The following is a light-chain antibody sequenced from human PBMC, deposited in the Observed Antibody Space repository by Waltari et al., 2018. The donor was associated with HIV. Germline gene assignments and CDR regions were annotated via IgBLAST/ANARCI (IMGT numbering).Light chain of an antibody. CDR2: NNN. V-gene: IGLV1-44*01. J-gene: IGLJ3*02. Sequence: QSVLTQPPSASGTPGQRVPISCSGSSSNIGSNTVNCYQQLPGTAPNLLIYNNNQRPSGVPDRFSGSKSGTSASLAISGLQSEDEADYYCAAWDDSLNGRVFGGGTKLTVL. CDR3: AAWDDSLNGRV. CDR1: SSNIGSNT.